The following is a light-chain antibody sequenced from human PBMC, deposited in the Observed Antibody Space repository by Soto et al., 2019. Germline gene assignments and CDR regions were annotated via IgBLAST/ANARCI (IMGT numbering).Light chain of an antibody. CDR3: QQYDRSPIT. V-gene: IGKV3-20*01. Sequence: EIVLTQSPGTLSLSPGERATLYCRASQSISSNRFAWFQEKPGQAPSLLIYGVSSRATGIPDRFSGSGSGTDFTLTSSRLEPEDCGVYYCQQYDRSPITFDPGTKVDIK. J-gene: IGKJ3*01. CDR1: QSISSNR. CDR2: GVS.